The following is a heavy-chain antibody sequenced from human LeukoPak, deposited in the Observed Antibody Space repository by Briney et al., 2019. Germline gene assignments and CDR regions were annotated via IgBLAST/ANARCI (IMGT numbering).Heavy chain of an antibody. D-gene: IGHD2-2*01. CDR1: GYSFTSYW. J-gene: IGHJ3*02. CDR3: ARRDLRYCSSTSCSIGAFEI. Sequence: GESLKISCKGSGYSFTSYWIGWVRQMPGKGLEWMGIIYPGDSDTRYSPSFQGQVTISADKSISTAYLQWSSLKASDTAMYYCARRDLRYCSSTSCSIGAFEIWGQGTMVTVSS. CDR2: IYPGDSDT. V-gene: IGHV5-51*01.